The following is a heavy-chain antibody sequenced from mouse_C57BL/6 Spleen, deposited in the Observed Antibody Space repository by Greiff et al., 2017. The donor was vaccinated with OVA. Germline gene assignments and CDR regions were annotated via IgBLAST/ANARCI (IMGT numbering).Heavy chain of an antibody. CDR2: IWWDDDK. CDR1: GFSLSTFGMG. Sequence: QVTLKESGPGILQPSQTLSLTCSFSGFSLSTFGMGVGWIRQPSGKGLEWLAHIWWDDDKYYNPALKSRLTISKDTSKNQIYLKIAKVDTADTATYYCARIVNYSNYDDWGQGTTLTVSS. V-gene: IGHV8-8*01. CDR3: ARIVNYSNYDD. D-gene: IGHD2-5*01. J-gene: IGHJ2*01.